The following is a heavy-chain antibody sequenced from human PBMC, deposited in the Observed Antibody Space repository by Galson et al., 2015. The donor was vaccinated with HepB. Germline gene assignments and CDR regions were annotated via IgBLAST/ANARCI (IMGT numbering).Heavy chain of an antibody. CDR1: GFTFSSYG. CDR2: MSYDGSTK. Sequence: SLRLSCAASGFTFSSYGMHWVRQAPGKGLEWVTIMSYDGSTKHYADSVRGRFTVSRDNSKNTLYLQMNRLRVEDTAVYYCTRDSGWFDPWGQGTLVTVSS. CDR3: TRDSGWFDP. V-gene: IGHV3-30*03. J-gene: IGHJ5*02.